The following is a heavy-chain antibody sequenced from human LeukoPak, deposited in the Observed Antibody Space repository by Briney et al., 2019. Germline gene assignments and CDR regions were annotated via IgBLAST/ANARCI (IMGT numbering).Heavy chain of an antibody. CDR2: ISAYNGYT. CDR1: GYTFTSYG. V-gene: IGHV1-18*01. D-gene: IGHD6-13*01. Sequence: ASVKVSCKASGYTFTSYGISWVRQAPGQGLEWMGWISAYNGYTNYAQKLQGRVTMTTDTSTSTAYMELRSLRSDDTAVYYCARAPYSSSSEYFQHWGQGTLVTVSS. J-gene: IGHJ1*01. CDR3: ARAPYSSSSEYFQH.